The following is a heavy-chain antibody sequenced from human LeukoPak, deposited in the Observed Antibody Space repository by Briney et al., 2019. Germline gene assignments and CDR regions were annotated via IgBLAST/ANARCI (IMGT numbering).Heavy chain of an antibody. CDR1: GDSISSGDYY. Sequence: PSETLSLTCTVSGDSISSGDYYWSWIRQPAGKGLEWIGRISSSGSTNYNPSLKSRVTISVDTSKNQFSLKLSSVTAADTAVYYCARSSDSGYDYGIDYWGQGTLVTVSS. J-gene: IGHJ4*02. D-gene: IGHD5-12*01. CDR2: ISSSGST. V-gene: IGHV4-61*02. CDR3: ARSSDSGYDYGIDY.